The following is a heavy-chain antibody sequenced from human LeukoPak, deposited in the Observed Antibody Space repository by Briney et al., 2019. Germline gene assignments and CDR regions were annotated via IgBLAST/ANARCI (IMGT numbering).Heavy chain of an antibody. V-gene: IGHV3-53*01. D-gene: IGHD5-24*01. CDR1: GLTVSSNY. Sequence: PGGSLRLSCAASGLTVSSNYMSCVRQAPGKGLEWVLVIYSGGSTYYADSVKGRFTISRDNSKNTLYLQMNSLRAEDTAVYYCARAGRDGYNYADYWGQGTLVTVSS. J-gene: IGHJ4*02. CDR2: IYSGGST. CDR3: ARAGRDGYNYADY.